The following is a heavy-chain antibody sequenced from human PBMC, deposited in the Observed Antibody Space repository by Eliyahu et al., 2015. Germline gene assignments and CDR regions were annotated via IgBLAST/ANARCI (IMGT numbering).Heavy chain of an antibody. CDR3: ARVGGYSYGYYYYYYMDV. J-gene: IGHJ6*03. CDR1: GXTXSSXX. CDR2: ISSSSSTI. Sequence: EVQLVESGGGLVQPGGSLRLSCAAXGXTXSSXXMNWVRQAPGKGLXWVSYISSSSSTIYYADTVKGRFTISRDNAKNSLYLQMNSLRAEDTAVYYCARVGGYSYGYYYYYYMDVWGKGTTVTVSS. V-gene: IGHV3-48*01. D-gene: IGHD5-18*01.